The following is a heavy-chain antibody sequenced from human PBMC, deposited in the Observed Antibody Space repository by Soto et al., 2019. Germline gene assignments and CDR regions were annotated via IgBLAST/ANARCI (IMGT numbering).Heavy chain of an antibody. CDR2: IYNSGST. V-gene: IGHV4-30-4*01. CDR3: ARDQGEENSYGYPYYYYGMDV. J-gene: IGHJ6*02. D-gene: IGHD5-18*01. Sequence: QVQLQESGPGLVKPSQTLSLTCTVSGGSISSGDYYWSWIRQPPGKGLEWIGYIYNSGSTYYNPSLKSRVTISVDTSKNQFSLKLSSVTAADTAVYYCARDQGEENSYGYPYYYYGMDVWGQGTTVTVSS. CDR1: GGSISSGDYY.